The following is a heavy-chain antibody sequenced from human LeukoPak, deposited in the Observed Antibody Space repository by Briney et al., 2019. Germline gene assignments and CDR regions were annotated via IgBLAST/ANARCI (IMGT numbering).Heavy chain of an antibody. CDR1: GFTFDDYA. V-gene: IGHV3-43*02. Sequence: PGGSLRLSCAASGFTFDDYAMHWVRQAPGKGLEWVSLISGDGGSTYYADSVKGRFTISRDNSKNSLYLQMNSLRTEGTALYYCAKDGYSYGYAWGQGTLVTVSS. J-gene: IGHJ5*02. D-gene: IGHD5-18*01. CDR3: AKDGYSYGYA. CDR2: ISGDGGST.